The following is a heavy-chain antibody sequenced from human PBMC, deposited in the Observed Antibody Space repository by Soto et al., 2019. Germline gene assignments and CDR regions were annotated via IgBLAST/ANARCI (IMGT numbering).Heavy chain of an antibody. CDR1: GFTFSGYW. CDR3: ARERTSMIVVGTTDY. J-gene: IGHJ4*02. V-gene: IGHV3-74*01. D-gene: IGHD3-22*01. Sequence: PGGSLRLSCAASGFTFSGYWMHWVRQAPGKGLVWVSRINSDGSSTSYADSVKGRFTISRDNAKNTLYLQMNSLRAEDTAVYYCARERTSMIVVGTTDYWGQGTLVTVSS. CDR2: INSDGSST.